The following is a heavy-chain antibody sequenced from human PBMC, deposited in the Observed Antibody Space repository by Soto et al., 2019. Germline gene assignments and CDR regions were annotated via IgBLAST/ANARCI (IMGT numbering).Heavy chain of an antibody. CDR3: ASGLMSLDFWSGYN. D-gene: IGHD3-3*01. Sequence: GGSLRLSCAASGFTFSSYSMNWVRQAPGKGLEWVSYISSSSSTIYYADSVKGRFTISRDNAKNSLYLQMNSLRDEDTAVYYCASGLMSLDFWSGYNWGQGTLVTVSS. CDR2: ISSSSSTI. J-gene: IGHJ4*02. V-gene: IGHV3-48*02. CDR1: GFTFSSYS.